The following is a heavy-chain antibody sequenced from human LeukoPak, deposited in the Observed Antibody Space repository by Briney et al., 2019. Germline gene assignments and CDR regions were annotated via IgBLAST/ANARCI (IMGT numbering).Heavy chain of an antibody. J-gene: IGHJ3*02. CDR2: IRYDGSNK. CDR1: GFTFSSYG. D-gene: IGHD3-22*01. CDR3: AKDFDYYDSSGYYPSDAFDI. Sequence: GGSLRLSCAASGFTFSSYGMHWVRQAPGKGLEWVAFIRYDGSNKYYADSVKGRFTISRDNSKNTLYLQMNSLRAEDTAVYYCAKDFDYYDSSGYYPSDAFDIWGQGTMVTVSS. V-gene: IGHV3-30*02.